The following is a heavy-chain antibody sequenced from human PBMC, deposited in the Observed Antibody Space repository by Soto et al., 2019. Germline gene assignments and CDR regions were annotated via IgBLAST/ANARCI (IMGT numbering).Heavy chain of an antibody. CDR2: ISSNGGST. CDR3: ASALGYAFAL. CDR1: GFTFSSYA. V-gene: IGHV3-64*01. D-gene: IGHD7-27*01. Sequence: EVQLVESGGGLVQPGGSLRLSCAASGFTFSSYAMHWVRQAPGKGLEYVSAISSNGGSTYYANSVKGRFTISRDNSKNTLYLQMGSPRAEDMAVYYCASALGYAFALWGQGTMVTVSS. J-gene: IGHJ3*01.